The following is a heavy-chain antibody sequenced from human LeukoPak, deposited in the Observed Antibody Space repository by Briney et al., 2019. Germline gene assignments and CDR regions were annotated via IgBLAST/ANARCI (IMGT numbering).Heavy chain of an antibody. Sequence: PGGSLRLSCAASGFTFDDYAMHWVRQAPEKGLEWVSGISWNSGSIGYADSVKGRFTISRDNAKNSLYLQMNSLRAEDTALYYCAKDIKGRGYSYGYSFDYWGQGTLVTVSS. V-gene: IGHV3-9*01. CDR2: ISWNSGSI. CDR3: AKDIKGRGYSYGYSFDY. CDR1: GFTFDDYA. J-gene: IGHJ4*02. D-gene: IGHD5-18*01.